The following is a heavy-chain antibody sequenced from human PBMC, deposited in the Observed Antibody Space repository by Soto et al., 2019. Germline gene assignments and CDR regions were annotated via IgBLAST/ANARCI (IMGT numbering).Heavy chain of an antibody. CDR3: AKDPRTTVTTHRSIDY. Sequence: GGSLRLSCAASGFTFSSYAMSWVRQAPGKGLEWVSAISGSGGSTYYADSVKGRFTISRDNSKNTLYLQMNSLRAEDTAVYYCAKDPRTTVTTHRSIDYWGQGTLVTVSS. V-gene: IGHV3-23*01. J-gene: IGHJ4*02. D-gene: IGHD4-17*01. CDR1: GFTFSSYA. CDR2: ISGSGGST.